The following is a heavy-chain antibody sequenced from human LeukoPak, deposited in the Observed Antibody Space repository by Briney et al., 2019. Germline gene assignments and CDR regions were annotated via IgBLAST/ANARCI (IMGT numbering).Heavy chain of an antibody. CDR1: GFTFSSYW. J-gene: IGHJ4*02. D-gene: IGHD1-14*01. V-gene: IGHV3-7*01. CDR2: IKQDGSEK. Sequence: GGSLRLSCAASGFTFSSYWMSWVRQAPGKGLEWVADIKQDGSEKYYVDSVKGRFTISRDSAKNSLYLQMNSLRAEDTAVYYCARAEGEGYFDYWGQGTLVTVSS. CDR3: ARAEGEGYFDY.